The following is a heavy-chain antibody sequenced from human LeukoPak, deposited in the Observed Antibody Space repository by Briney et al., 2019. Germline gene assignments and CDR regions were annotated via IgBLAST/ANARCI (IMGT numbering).Heavy chain of an antibody. D-gene: IGHD4-17*01. CDR3: ARESVTTGYGMDV. Sequence: PSETLSLTCTVSGGSISSGYYWSWIRPPPGKGLEWIGYMYYSGSTNYNPSLKSRVTILIDTSRNQFSLKLSSVTAADTAVYYCARESVTTGYGMDVWGQGTTVTVSS. CDR2: MYYSGST. J-gene: IGHJ6*02. CDR1: GGSISSGYY. V-gene: IGHV4-59*01.